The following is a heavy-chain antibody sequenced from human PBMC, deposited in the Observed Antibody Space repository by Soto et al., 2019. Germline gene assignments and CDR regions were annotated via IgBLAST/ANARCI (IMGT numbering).Heavy chain of an antibody. Sequence: SETLSLTCTVSGGSISSYYWSWIRQPPGKGLEWIGYIYYSGSTNYNPSLKSRVTISVDTSKNQFSLKLSSVTAADTAVYYCAVYEYELPDYWGQGPLVTV. CDR2: IYYSGST. CDR1: GGSISSYY. J-gene: IGHJ4*02. V-gene: IGHV4-59*01. CDR3: AVYEYELPDY. D-gene: IGHD5-12*01.